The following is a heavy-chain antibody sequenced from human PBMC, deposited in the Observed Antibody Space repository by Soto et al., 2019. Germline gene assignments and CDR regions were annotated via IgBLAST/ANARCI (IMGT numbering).Heavy chain of an antibody. CDR1: GFTFSSYS. CDR3: AREQWLDSLGYFDY. J-gene: IGHJ4*02. D-gene: IGHD6-19*01. V-gene: IGHV3-48*01. CDR2: ISSSSSTI. Sequence: EVQLVESGGGLVQPGGSLRLSCAASGFTFSSYSMNWVRQAPGKGLEWVSYISSSSSTIYYADSVKGRFTISRDNAKNSLYLQMNSLRAEDTAVCYCAREQWLDSLGYFDYWGQGTLVTVSS.